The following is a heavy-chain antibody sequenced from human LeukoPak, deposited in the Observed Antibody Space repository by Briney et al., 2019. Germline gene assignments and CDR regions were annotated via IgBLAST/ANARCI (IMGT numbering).Heavy chain of an antibody. V-gene: IGHV3-7*01. CDR1: QFTFISYW. CDR2: INQEGRER. D-gene: IGHD2-2*01. CDR3: ARDLGRDIVVVPAAMGSGMDV. J-gene: IGHJ6*02. Sequence: GGSLTLSLPPSQFTFISYWMSAVRQAPGKGREGVAHINQEGRERYYVDSLKGRFTISRDNAKNSLYLQMNSLRAEDTGVYYCARDLGRDIVVVPAAMGSGMDVWGQGTTVTV.